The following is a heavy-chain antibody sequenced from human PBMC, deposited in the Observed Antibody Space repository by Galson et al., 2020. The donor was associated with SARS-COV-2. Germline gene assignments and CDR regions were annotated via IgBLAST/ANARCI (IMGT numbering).Heavy chain of an antibody. V-gene: IGHV4-4*07. CDR3: ARGVLPLAC. Sequence: SETLSLTCTVSGGSVTSNYWSWIRQPAEKVLEWIGRFYSGDTNSNPSVKSRGTMSLDTTKNQFPLKLRSVTAADTDVYYCARGVLPLACWGQGALVTVSS. D-gene: IGHD3-10*01. CDR2: FYSGDT. J-gene: IGHJ4*02. CDR1: GGSVTSNY.